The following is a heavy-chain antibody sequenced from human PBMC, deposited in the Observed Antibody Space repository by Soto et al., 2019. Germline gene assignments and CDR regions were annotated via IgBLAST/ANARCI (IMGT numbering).Heavy chain of an antibody. CDR1: GGTFSSYA. CDR3: ARVRGEVLWFGELFFDY. J-gene: IGHJ4*02. D-gene: IGHD3-10*01. V-gene: IGHV1-69*01. CDR2: IIPIFGTA. Sequence: QVQLVQSGAEVQKPGSSVKVSCKASGGTFSSYAISWVRQAPGQGLEWMGGIIPIFGTANYAQKFQGRVTITADESTSTAYMELSSLRSEDTAVYYCARVRGEVLWFGELFFDYWGQGTLVTVSS.